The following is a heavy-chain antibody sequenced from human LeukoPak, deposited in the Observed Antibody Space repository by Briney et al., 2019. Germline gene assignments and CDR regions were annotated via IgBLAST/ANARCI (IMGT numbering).Heavy chain of an antibody. CDR3: AKGSKAVLFTRDHYMDV. D-gene: IGHD6-19*01. CDR2: IRYDGSNK. CDR1: GFTFSSYD. Sequence: GGSLRLSCAASGFTFSSYDIHWVRQAPGKGLEWVAFIRYDGSNKYYADSVWGRFTISRDNSKNTLYLQMNSLRAEDTAVYFCAKGSKAVLFTRDHYMDVWGKGTTVTISS. J-gene: IGHJ6*03. V-gene: IGHV3-30*02.